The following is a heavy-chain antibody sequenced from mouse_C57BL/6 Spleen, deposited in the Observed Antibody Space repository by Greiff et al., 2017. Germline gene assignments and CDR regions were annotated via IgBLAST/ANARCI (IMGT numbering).Heavy chain of an antibody. V-gene: IGHV1-50*01. CDR1: GYTFTSYW. J-gene: IGHJ2*01. Sequence: VQLQQPGAELVKPGASVKLSCKASGYTFTSYWMQWVKQRPGQGLEWIGEIDPSDSYTNYNQKFKGKATLTVDTSSSTAYMQLSSLTSEDSAVYYCVRLKDYFDYWGQGTTLTVSS. CDR3: VRLKDYFDY. CDR2: IDPSDSYT.